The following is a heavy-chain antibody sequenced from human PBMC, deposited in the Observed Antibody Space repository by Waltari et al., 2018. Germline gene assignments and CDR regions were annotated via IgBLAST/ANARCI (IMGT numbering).Heavy chain of an antibody. V-gene: IGHV4-4*02. CDR1: GDSVSSAYL. CDR3: ARDRGRGLYLDT. Sequence: QLQLLESGPGLVKPSGTLSLSCAVSGDSVSSAYLWNWVRQSPHKGLEWIGKVHGSGRTNYNPSFASRVTVSLDTSKNLFSLKVTSATAADTAVYYCARDRGRGLYLDTWGPGTLVTVSP. D-gene: IGHD2-15*01. J-gene: IGHJ5*02. CDR2: VHGSGRT.